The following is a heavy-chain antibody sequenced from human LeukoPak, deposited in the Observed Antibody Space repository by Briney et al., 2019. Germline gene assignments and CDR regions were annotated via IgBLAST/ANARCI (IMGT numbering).Heavy chain of an antibody. D-gene: IGHD3-10*01. CDR3: ARVLRLWVRGPIGGYIDY. CDR1: GFTFSSYR. Sequence: QPGGSLRLSCAASGFTFSSYRMSWVRQAPGKGLEWVANIKQDRSEKYYVDSVKGRFTISRDNAKNSLYLQMNSLRAEDTAVYYCARVLRLWVRGPIGGYIDYWGQGTLVTVSS. J-gene: IGHJ4*02. CDR2: IKQDRSEK. V-gene: IGHV3-7*01.